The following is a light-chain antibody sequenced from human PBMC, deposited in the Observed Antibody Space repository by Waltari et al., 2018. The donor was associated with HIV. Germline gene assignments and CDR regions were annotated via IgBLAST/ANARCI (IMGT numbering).Light chain of an antibody. CDR1: QNIKNY. J-gene: IGKJ5*01. CDR2: AAT. V-gene: IGKV1-39*01. Sequence: DIQMTHSPSSLSASLRDEVTITCRASQNIKNYVNWYRQKPGGAPKPLVYAATNLQSGVPGRFRGGGSGTDFTLTINNLQPEDSAIYICQQTYSASMTFGQGTRV. CDR3: QQTYSASMT.